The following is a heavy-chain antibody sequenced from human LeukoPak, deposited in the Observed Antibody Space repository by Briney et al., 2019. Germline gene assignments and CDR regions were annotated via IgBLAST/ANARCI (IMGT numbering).Heavy chain of an antibody. CDR3: ARDLIVVVPAATEGGYYYGMDV. D-gene: IGHD2-2*01. CDR2: INPNSGGT. Sequence: ASVKVSCKASGYTFTGYYMHWVRQAPGQGFEWMGWINPNSGGTNYAQKFQGRVTMTRDTSISTAYMELSRLRSDDTAVYYCARDLIVVVPAATEGGYYYGMDVWGQGTTVTVSS. J-gene: IGHJ6*02. V-gene: IGHV1-2*02. CDR1: GYTFTGYY.